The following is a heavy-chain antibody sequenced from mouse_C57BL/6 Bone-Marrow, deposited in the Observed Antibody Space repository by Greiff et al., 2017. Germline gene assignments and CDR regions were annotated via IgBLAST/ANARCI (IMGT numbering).Heavy chain of an antibody. V-gene: IGHV5-4*03. Sequence: EVKLMESGGGLVKPGGSLKLSCAASGFTFSSYAMSWVRQTPEQRLEWVATISDGGGYTYYTATVKGRFTISRDNAKNNLYLQMSHLKSEDTAMYYCAVNGYYHLFDYWGQGTTLTVSS. CDR1: GFTFSSYA. J-gene: IGHJ2*01. CDR2: ISDGGGYT. D-gene: IGHD2-3*01. CDR3: AVNGYYHLFDY.